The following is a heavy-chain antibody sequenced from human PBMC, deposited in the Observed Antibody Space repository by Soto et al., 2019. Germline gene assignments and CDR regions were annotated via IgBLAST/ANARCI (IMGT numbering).Heavy chain of an antibody. CDR3: AGGRIVVAGSSAYYSMDV. CDR2: IIPVFGII. V-gene: IGHV1-69*01. Sequence: QVHLLLQSGAEVKKPGSSVKVACKASGGNPSNSAISWVRQAPGQGLEWMGGIIPVFGIISHAQNFQGRVTIPADESTSTAYMELSSLRSEDTAVYFCAGGRIVVAGSSAYYSMDVWGQGTKVTVSS. D-gene: IGHD6-19*01. CDR1: GGNPSNSA. J-gene: IGHJ6*02.